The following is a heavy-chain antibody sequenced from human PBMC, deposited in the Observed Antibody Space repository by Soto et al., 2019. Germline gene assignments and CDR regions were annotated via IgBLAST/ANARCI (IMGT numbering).Heavy chain of an antibody. CDR2: ISGSGGST. V-gene: IGHV3-23*01. Sequence: GGSLRLSCADSGFDFSSYSMSCVRHAPGKGLEWVSAISGSGGSTYYADSVKGRFTISRDNSKNTLYLQMNSLRAEDTAVYYCAKGLGSSWSNFDYWGQGTLVTVSS. D-gene: IGHD6-13*01. CDR3: AKGLGSSWSNFDY. CDR1: GFDFSSYS. J-gene: IGHJ4*02.